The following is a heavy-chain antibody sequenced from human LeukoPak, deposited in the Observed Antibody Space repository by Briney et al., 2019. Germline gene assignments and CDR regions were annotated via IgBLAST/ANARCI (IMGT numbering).Heavy chain of an antibody. D-gene: IGHD1-14*01. J-gene: IGHJ4*02. CDR2: MYHSGST. CDR1: GGSISSSNW. Sequence: SETLSLTCAVSGGSISSSNWWSWVRQPPGKGLEWIGEMYHSGSTNYNPSLKSRVTISVDKSKNQFSLKLSSVTAADTAVYYCARKTGVDYYFDYWGQGTLVTVSS. CDR3: ARKTGVDYYFDY. V-gene: IGHV4-4*02.